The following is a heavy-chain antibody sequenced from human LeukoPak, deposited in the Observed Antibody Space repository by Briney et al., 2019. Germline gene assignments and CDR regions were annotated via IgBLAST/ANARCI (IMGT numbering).Heavy chain of an antibody. J-gene: IGHJ6*02. CDR2: IYYSGST. D-gene: IGHD4-17*01. V-gene: IGHV4-30-4*01. CDR1: GGSISSGDYY. CDR3: ASGDYVGFGDYYYYGMDV. Sequence: PSETLSLTCTVSGGSISSGDYYWSWIRQPPGKGLERIGYIYYSGSTYYNPSLKSRVTISVDTSKNQFSLKLSSVTAADTAVYYCASGDYVGFGDYYYYGMDVWGQGTTVTVSS.